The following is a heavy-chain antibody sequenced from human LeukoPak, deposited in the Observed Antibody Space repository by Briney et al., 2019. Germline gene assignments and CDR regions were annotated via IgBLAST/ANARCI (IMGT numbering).Heavy chain of an antibody. D-gene: IGHD3-3*01. V-gene: IGHV3-30*18. Sequence: GGSLRLSCVGTGFTFSSYGMHWVRQAPGKGLEWVAVISYDGSNEDYADSVTGRFNISRDNSKNTLYLQMNSLRPEVTAVYYCAKDYTIFGTVIHLFDYWGQGTLVTVSS. CDR2: ISYDGSNE. J-gene: IGHJ4*02. CDR3: AKDYTIFGTVIHLFDY. CDR1: GFTFSSYG.